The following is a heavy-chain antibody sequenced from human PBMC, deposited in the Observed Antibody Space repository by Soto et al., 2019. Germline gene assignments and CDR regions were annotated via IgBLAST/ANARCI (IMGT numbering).Heavy chain of an antibody. J-gene: IGHJ3*02. Sequence: GGSLRLSCAASGFTFSDYYMSWIRQAPGKGLERISYISSSSSSTNYADSVKGRISISRDNAKNSLHLEMNSLRVEDTAVYYCARDRRFYYDSSGYYHDAFDIWGQGTMVTVSS. D-gene: IGHD3-22*01. V-gene: IGHV3-11*06. CDR2: ISSSSSST. CDR3: ARDRRFYYDSSGYYHDAFDI. CDR1: GFTFSDYY.